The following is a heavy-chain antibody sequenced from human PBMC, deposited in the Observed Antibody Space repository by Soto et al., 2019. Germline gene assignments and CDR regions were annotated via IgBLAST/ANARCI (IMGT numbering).Heavy chain of an antibody. CDR1: GGTFSSNA. CDR2: IIPIYASP. D-gene: IGHD3-9*01. V-gene: IGHV1-69*06. Sequence: ASVKVSCKASGGTFSSNAISWVRQAPGQGLEWMGGIIPIYASPNYAQNFQGRVTVTADKATSTAYLELSRLKFADSAIYYCAVTVTGSRSPLAHWGRGTLVTVS. J-gene: IGHJ4*02. CDR3: AVTVTGSRSPLAH.